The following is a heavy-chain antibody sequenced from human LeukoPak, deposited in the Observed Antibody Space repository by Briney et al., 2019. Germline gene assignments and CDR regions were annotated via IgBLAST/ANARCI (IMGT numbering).Heavy chain of an antibody. CDR3: AKESGGAYNWFDP. CDR2: ISGSGGIT. Sequence: GGSLRLSCAASGFTFSSYAMSWVRQAPGKGLEWVSAISGSGGITYYADSVKGGFTISRDNFKNTLYLQMSSVRAEDTAVYNCAKESGGAYNWFDPWGQGTLVTVSS. CDR1: GFTFSSYA. V-gene: IGHV3-23*01. J-gene: IGHJ5*02. D-gene: IGHD6-19*01.